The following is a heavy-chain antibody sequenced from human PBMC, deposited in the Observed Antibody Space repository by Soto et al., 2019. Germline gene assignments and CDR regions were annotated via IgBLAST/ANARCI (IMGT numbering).Heavy chain of an antibody. V-gene: IGHV3-30*18. Sequence: PGGSLRLSCAASGFTFSSYGMHWVRQAPGKGLEWVAVISYDGSNKYYADSVKGRFTISRDNSKNTLYLQMNSLRAEDTAVYYCAKAAPSCSGGGCFFDYWGQGT. CDR2: ISYDGSNK. CDR3: AKAAPSCSGGGCFFDY. J-gene: IGHJ4*02. CDR1: GFTFSSYG. D-gene: IGHD2-15*01.